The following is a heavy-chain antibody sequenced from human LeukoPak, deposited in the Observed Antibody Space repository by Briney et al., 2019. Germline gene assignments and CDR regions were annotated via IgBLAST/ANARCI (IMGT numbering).Heavy chain of an antibody. V-gene: IGHV1-18*01. CDR1: GYTFTSYG. CDR2: ISAYNGNT. CDR3: ARGAHIYYYGSGSYSQPQCDY. Sequence: ASVKVSCKASGYTFTSYGISWVRQAPGQGLEWMGWISAYNGNTNYAQKLQGRVTMTTDTSTSTAYMELRSLRSDDTAVYYCARGAHIYYYGSGSYSQPQCDYWGQGTLVTVSS. D-gene: IGHD3-10*01. J-gene: IGHJ4*02.